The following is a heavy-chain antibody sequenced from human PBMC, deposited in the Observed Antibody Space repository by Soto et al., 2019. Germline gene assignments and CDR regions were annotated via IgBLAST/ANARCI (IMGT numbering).Heavy chain of an antibody. CDR2: IIPLLDIA. V-gene: IGHV1-69*04. D-gene: IGHD5-12*01. J-gene: IGHJ4*02. Sequence: ASVKVSCKPSGFTFPNHIITWVRQAPGQGLEWMGRIIPLLDIANYAQKFQGRVTITADKSTSTAYMELNSLRSEDTAVYYCVRDSPIGSTYSGYDGIDYWGQGTLVTVSS. CDR3: VRDSPIGSTYSGYDGIDY. CDR1: GFTFPNHI.